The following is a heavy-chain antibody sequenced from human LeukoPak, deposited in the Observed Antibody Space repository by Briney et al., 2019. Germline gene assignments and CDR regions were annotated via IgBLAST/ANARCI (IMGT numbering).Heavy chain of an antibody. J-gene: IGHJ4*02. CDR2: INGSGGST. CDR1: GFTFSSYA. CDR3: AKGGRDMGPLGYFDY. Sequence: GGSLRLSCAASGFTFSSYAMSWVRQAPGKGLEWVSAINGSGGSTYYADSVKGRFTISRDNSKNTLYLQMNSLRAEDTAVYYCAKGGRDMGPLGYFDYWGQGTLVTVSS. V-gene: IGHV3-23*01. D-gene: IGHD3-9*01.